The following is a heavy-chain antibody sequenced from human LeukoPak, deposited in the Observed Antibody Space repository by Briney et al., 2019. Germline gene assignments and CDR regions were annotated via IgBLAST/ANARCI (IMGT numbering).Heavy chain of an antibody. V-gene: IGHV3-21*01. CDR1: RFTFSNYN. D-gene: IGHD1-26*01. Sequence: RGSLRLSCAASRFTFSNYNMNWVRQAPGKGLEWVAYINVITGYIYYADSLKGRFTISRDNAKKSLFLEMNSLRVEDTAVYYCARDRSGSSSVDDAFDIWGQGIMVTVSS. CDR2: INVITGYI. J-gene: IGHJ3*02. CDR3: ARDRSGSSSVDDAFDI.